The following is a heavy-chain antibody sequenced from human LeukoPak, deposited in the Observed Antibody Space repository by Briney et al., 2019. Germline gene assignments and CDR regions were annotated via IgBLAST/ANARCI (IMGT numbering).Heavy chain of an antibody. Sequence: ASVKVSCKASGYTFISYDIVWLRQATGQGLEWMGYMNPKSGNTDYVQNFQGRVTMTRDTSITTAYMELSGLRSEDTAVYYCARKIASTRLGVRYYYMDVWGEGTTVTVSS. CDR1: GYTFISYD. J-gene: IGHJ6*03. CDR2: MNPKSGNT. D-gene: IGHD2-2*01. V-gene: IGHV1-8*01. CDR3: ARKIASTRLGVRYYYMDV.